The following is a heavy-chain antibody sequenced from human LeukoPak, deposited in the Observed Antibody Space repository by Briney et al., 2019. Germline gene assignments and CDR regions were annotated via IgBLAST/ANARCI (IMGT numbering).Heavy chain of an antibody. CDR3: ARELWHSSGHFDY. CDR2: IYYSGST. D-gene: IGHD6-19*01. J-gene: IGHJ4*02. Sequence: SETLSLTCTVSGLSVSSGSYYWSWIRQPPGKGLEWIGYIYYSGSTNYNPSLKSRVTISVDTSKNQFSLKLSSVTAADTAVYYCARELWHSSGHFDYWGQGTLVTVSS. V-gene: IGHV4-61*01. CDR1: GLSVSSGSYY.